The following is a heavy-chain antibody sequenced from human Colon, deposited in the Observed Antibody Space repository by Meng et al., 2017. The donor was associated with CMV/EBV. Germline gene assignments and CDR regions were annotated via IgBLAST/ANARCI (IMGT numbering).Heavy chain of an antibody. CDR1: SVCSLNW. Sequence: SVCSLNWCNLGRHSPGKGLGLIGEIIHNGRTSYNPSPTSRLSLSLDKSNNYVSLTLAPVTAADTAVTFCATARRGCSATSCLLENWGQGILVTVSS. CDR2: IIHNGRT. V-gene: IGHV4-4*01. D-gene: IGHD2-2*01. CDR3: ATARRGCSATSCLLEN. J-gene: IGHJ4*02.